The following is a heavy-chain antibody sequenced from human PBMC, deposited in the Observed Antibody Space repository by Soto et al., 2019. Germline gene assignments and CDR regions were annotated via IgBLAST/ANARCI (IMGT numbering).Heavy chain of an antibody. V-gene: IGHV1-46*01. CDR2: INPSGGST. D-gene: IGHD1-20*01. J-gene: IGHJ3*02. CDR1: GCTFTSYY. CDR3: ARVRLTGTIRGVFNM. Sequence: ASVKVSCKASGCTFTSYYIHWVRQAPGQGLEWMGVINPSGGSTSYAQKFQGRVTMTRDTSTSTVYMELSSLRSDGRSVYYYARVRLTGTIRGVFNMWGQGKKDTVS.